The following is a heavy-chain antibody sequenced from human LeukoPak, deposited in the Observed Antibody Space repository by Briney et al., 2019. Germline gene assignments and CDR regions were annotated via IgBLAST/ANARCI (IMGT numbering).Heavy chain of an antibody. J-gene: IGHJ4*02. D-gene: IGHD3-10*01. CDR1: GYTFTAYY. V-gene: IGHV1-2*02. CDR2: INPSSGGT. CDR3: ASPSNYGSGSQLNY. Sequence: ASVKVSCKASGYTFTAYYMHWVRQAPGQGLEWMGWINPSSGGTNYAQKFQGRVIMTRDTSISTAYMELSRLTSDDTAVCYCASPSNYGSGSQLNYWGQGTLVTVSS.